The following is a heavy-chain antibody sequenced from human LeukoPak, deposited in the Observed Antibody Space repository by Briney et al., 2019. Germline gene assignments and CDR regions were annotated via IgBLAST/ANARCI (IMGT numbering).Heavy chain of an antibody. D-gene: IGHD3-3*01. CDR3: ARDLLDVYDFWSGYPTQGFDY. J-gene: IGHJ4*02. CDR1: GGTFSSYA. Sequence: ASVKVSRKASGGTFSSYAISWVRQAPGQGLEWMGRIIPILGIANYAQKFQGRVTITADKSTSTAYMELSSLRSEDTAVYYCARDLLDVYDFWSGYPTQGFDYWGQGTLVTVSS. V-gene: IGHV1-69*04. CDR2: IIPILGIA.